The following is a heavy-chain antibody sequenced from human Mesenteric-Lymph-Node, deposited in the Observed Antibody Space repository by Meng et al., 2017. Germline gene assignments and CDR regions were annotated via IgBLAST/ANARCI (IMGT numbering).Heavy chain of an antibody. CDR1: GGTFSSYA. CDR3: AREMPMTCYFDQ. D-gene: IGHD3-22*01. CDR2: IIPIFGTA. V-gene: IGHV1-69*01. Sequence: QLQLVQSGAEVKKPGSSVKVSGKASGGTFSSYAISWVRQAPGQGLEWMGGIIPIFGTANYAQKFQGRVTITADESTSTAYMELSSLTSDDTAVYYCAREMPMTCYFDQWGQGTLVTVSS. J-gene: IGHJ4*03.